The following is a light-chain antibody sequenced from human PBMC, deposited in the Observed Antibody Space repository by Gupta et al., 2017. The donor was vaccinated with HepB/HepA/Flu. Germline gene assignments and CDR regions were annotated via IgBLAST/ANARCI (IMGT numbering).Light chain of an antibody. V-gene: IGLV2-23*02. CDR3: CSYAGSSTCV. Sequence: QSALTQPASVSGSPGQSITISCTGTSSDVGSYNLVSWYQQHPGKAPKLMIYEVSKRPSGVSNRFSGSKSGNTASLTISGLKAEDEADYYCCSYAGSSTCVFGGGTKLTVL. CDR1: SSDVGSYNL. CDR2: EVS. J-gene: IGLJ2*01.